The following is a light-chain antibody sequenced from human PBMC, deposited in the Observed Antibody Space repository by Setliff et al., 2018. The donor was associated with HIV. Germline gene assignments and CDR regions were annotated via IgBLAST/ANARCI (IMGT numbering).Light chain of an antibody. CDR2: RNN. CDR3: ASWDDRLSDHVV. V-gene: IGLV1-47*01. J-gene: IGLJ2*01. Sequence: QSVLAQPPSASGTPGQNITISCSGSSSNIGSNYVYWYHQLPGTAPKLLIYRNNQRPSGVPDRFSGSKSGTSASLVISGLRSDDEADYYCASWDDRLSDHVVFGGGTKVTVL. CDR1: SSNIGSNY.